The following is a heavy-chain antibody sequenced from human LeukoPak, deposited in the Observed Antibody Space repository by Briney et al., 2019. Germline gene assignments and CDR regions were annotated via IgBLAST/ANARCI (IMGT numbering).Heavy chain of an antibody. V-gene: IGHV4-4*02. D-gene: IGHD5-18*01. J-gene: IGHJ6*03. Sequence: SETLSLTCAVSGDSISSINWWAWGRLSPEKGLEWIGEIHYSGKTNYNPSLKRRVNISLDKSKNHFSLRVNSVVAANTAIYYWARAPDTAIPYYYMDVWGKGTTVTVSS. CDR3: ARAPDTAIPYYYMDV. CDR2: IHYSGKT. CDR1: GDSISSINW.